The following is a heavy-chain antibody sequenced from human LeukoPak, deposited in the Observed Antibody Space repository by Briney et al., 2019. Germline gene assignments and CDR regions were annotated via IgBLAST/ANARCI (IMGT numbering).Heavy chain of an antibody. CDR1: GYSFITYW. D-gene: IGHD4-17*01. J-gene: IGHJ4*02. CDR3: ARASGDGRFDY. CDR2: IYPGDSDI. V-gene: IGHV5-51*01. Sequence: GESLQISCKVSGYSFITYWIGWVRQLPGKGLEWMGIIYPGDSDIRYSPSFQGQVTISADKSISTAYLQWSSLKASDTAIYYCARASGDGRFDYWGQGTLVTVSS.